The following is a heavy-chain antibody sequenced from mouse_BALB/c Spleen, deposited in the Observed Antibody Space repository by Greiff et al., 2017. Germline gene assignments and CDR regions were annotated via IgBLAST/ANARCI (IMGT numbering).Heavy chain of an antibody. CDR3: ARDGDYGFDY. V-gene: IGHV3-6*02. D-gene: IGHD2-13*01. J-gene: IGHJ2*01. Sequence: EVQRVESGPGLVKPSQSLSLTCSVTGYSITSGYYWNWIRQFPGNKLEWMGYISYDGSNNYNPSLKNRISITRDTSKNQFFLKLNSVTTEDTATYYCARDGDYGFDYWGQGTTLTVSS. CDR2: ISYDGSN. CDR1: GYSITSGYY.